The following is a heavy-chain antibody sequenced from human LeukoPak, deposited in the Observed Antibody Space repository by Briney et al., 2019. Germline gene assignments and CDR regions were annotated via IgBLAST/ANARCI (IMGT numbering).Heavy chain of an antibody. J-gene: IGHJ4*02. V-gene: IGHV4-59*01. CDR2: IYYSGST. D-gene: IGHD2-15*01. Sequence: SETLSLTCTVSGGSISSYYWSWIRQPPGKGLEWIGYIYYSGSTNYNPSLKSRVTISVDTSKNQFSLKLSSVTAADTAVYYCARGYCSGGSCYLPGDWGQGTLVTVSS. CDR1: GGSISSYY. CDR3: ARGYCSGGSCYLPGD.